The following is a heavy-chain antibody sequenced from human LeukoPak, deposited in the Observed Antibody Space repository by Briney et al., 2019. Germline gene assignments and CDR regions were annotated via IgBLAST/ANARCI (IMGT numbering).Heavy chain of an antibody. D-gene: IGHD5-18*01. CDR2: IYHSGST. CDR1: GGSISSGGYY. V-gene: IGHV4-30-2*01. CDR3: ARVDTAMADNWFDP. Sequence: SQTLSLTCTVSGGSISSGGYYWSWIRQPPGKGLEWIGYIYHSGSTYYNPSLKSRVTISVDRSKNQFSLKLSSVTAADTAVYYCARVDTAMADNWFDPWGQGTLVTVSS. J-gene: IGHJ5*02.